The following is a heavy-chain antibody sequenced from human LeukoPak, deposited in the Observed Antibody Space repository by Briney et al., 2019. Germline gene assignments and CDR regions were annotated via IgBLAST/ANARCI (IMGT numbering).Heavy chain of an antibody. Sequence: GGSLRLSCVASGFGFSSNSMNWVRQAPGEGLEWVSSISSTSNDIYYVDSVKGRFTISRDNAKNSLYLQMNSLRAEDTAVYYCTRDRAEYYFDYWGQGTLVTVSP. J-gene: IGHJ4*02. CDR1: GFGFSSNS. CDR3: TRDRAEYYFDY. D-gene: IGHD6-6*01. CDR2: ISSTSNDI. V-gene: IGHV3-21*01.